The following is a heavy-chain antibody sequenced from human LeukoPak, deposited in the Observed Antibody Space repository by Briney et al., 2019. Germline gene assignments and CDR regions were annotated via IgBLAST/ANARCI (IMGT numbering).Heavy chain of an antibody. CDR1: GFTFSSYE. V-gene: IGHV3-48*03. Sequence: GGSLRLSCAASGFTFSSYEMNWVRQAPGKGLEWVSNISSSDSIMYYADSVKGRFTISRDNAKNSLYLQMNSLRAEDTAVYYCVRGEWVRWGQGTLVTVSS. D-gene: IGHD3-10*01. CDR3: VRGEWVR. J-gene: IGHJ4*02. CDR2: ISSSDSIM.